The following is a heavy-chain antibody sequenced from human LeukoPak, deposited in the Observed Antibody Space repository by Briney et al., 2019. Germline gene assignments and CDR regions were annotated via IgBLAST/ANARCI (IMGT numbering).Heavy chain of an antibody. CDR1: GGSISSYY. Sequence: ASETLSLTCTVSGGSISSYYWSWIRQPPVKGLEWIGYIYYSGSTNYNPSLKSRVTISVDTSKNQFSLKLSSVTAADTAVYYCARHMRRAADNWFDPWGQGTLVTVSS. D-gene: IGHD6-13*01. J-gene: IGHJ5*02. CDR3: ARHMRRAADNWFDP. CDR2: IYYSGST. V-gene: IGHV4-59*08.